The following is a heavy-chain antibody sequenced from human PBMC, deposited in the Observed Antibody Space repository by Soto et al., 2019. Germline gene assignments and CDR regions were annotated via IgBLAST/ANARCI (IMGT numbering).Heavy chain of an antibody. CDR1: GYSFTTDW. CDR2: IGPSDSYT. V-gene: IGHV5-10-1*01. CDR3: ARLRIAAPGNPGP. D-gene: IGHD6-13*01. Sequence: GESLKISCKGSGYSFTTDWISWVRQMPGKGLEWMGRIGPSDSYTSYSPSFQGHVTISVDKSISTAYLQWSSLKASDTAMYYCARLRIAAPGNPGPWGQGTLVTVSS. J-gene: IGHJ5*02.